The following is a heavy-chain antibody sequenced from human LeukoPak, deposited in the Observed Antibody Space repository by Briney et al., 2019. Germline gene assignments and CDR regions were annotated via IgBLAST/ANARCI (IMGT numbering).Heavy chain of an antibody. D-gene: IGHD1-26*01. CDR1: GGSISSYY. CDR3: ARTPIRKGGEIDY. V-gene: IGHV4-59*01. J-gene: IGHJ4*02. Sequence: SETLSLTCTVSGGSISSYYWSWIRQPPGKGLEWMGYIYYSGSTNYNPSLKSRVTISVDTSKNQFSLKLSSVTAADTAVYYCARTPIRKGGEIDYWGQGTLVTVSS. CDR2: IYYSGST.